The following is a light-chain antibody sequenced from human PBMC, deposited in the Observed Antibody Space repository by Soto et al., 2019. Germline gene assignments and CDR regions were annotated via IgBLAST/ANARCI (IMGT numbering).Light chain of an antibody. CDR2: DTS. V-gene: IGKV1-33*01. Sequence: DIQMIQSPSSLSASVGDRVTITCQASQDITTHLNWYQQKPGKAPTLLIYDTSNLEPGVPSRFSGGGSGTSCSFTINTLQTEDIATYYCLHYNNVPFTFGQGTKLEI. CDR1: QDITTH. J-gene: IGKJ2*01. CDR3: LHYNNVPFT.